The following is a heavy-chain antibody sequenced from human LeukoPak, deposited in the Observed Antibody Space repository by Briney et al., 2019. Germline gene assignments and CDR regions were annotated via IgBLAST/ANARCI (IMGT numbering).Heavy chain of an antibody. Sequence: GGSLRLSCAASGFTVSSNYMSWVRQAPRKGLEWVSVIYSGGDTYYADSVKGRFTISRDNSKNTLYLQMNTLRAEDTAVYYCAKDRRYFDWLSPFDYWGQGALVTVSS. CDR1: GFTVSSNY. D-gene: IGHD3-9*01. J-gene: IGHJ4*02. CDR3: AKDRRYFDWLSPFDY. CDR2: IYSGGDT. V-gene: IGHV3-53*01.